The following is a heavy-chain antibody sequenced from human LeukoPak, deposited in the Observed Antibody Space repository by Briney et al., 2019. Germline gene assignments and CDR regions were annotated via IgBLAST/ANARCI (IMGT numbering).Heavy chain of an antibody. J-gene: IGHJ4*02. V-gene: IGHV4-34*01. CDR1: GGSLSGYY. CDR3: ARSHYSGSYWQRMLGSHFDY. CDR2: INHSGST. D-gene: IGHD1-26*01. Sequence: SETLSLTCAVYGGSLSGYYWSSIRQPPGKGLEWIGEINHSGSTNYNPSLKSRVTISVDTSKNQFSLKLSSVTAADTAVYYCARSHYSGSYWQRMLGSHFDYWGQGTLVTVSS.